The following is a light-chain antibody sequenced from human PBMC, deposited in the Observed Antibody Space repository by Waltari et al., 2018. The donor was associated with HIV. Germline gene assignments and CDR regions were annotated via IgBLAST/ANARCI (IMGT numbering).Light chain of an antibody. CDR2: TPN. J-gene: IGLJ3*02. CDR3: ATWDDSLNGPV. CDR1: ISNIGSNT. Sequence: QSVLTQPPSASGTPGQRVTISCSGSISNIGSNTVNWYQQLPGTAPKLLFYTPNQRPSGVPDRCSGSKSGASASLASSGLQSDDEADYYCATWDDSLNGPVFGGGTKLTVL. V-gene: IGLV1-44*01.